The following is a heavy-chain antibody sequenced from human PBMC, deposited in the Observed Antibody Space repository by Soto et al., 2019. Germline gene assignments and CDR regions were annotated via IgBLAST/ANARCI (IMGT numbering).Heavy chain of an antibody. CDR3: ARDRRDGYNFDY. CDR2: ISSSSSYI. V-gene: IGHV3-21*01. CDR1: VVTFSSYS. J-gene: IGHJ4*02. Sequence: EVQLVESGGGLVKPGGSLRLSCAASVVTFSSYSMNWVRQAPGKGLEWVSSISSSSSYIYYADSVKGRFTISRDNAKNSLYLQMNSLRAEDTAVYYCARDRRDGYNFDYWGQGTLVTVSS. D-gene: IGHD5-12*01.